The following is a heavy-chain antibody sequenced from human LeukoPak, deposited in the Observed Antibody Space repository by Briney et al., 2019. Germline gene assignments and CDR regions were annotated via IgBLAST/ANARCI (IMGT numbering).Heavy chain of an antibody. CDR1: GFTFSSYA. CDR2: ISASGGST. D-gene: IGHD2-15*01. CDR3: AKLIGSSSDIG. Sequence: GGSLRLSCAASGFTFSSYAMSWVRQAPEKGLEWVSTISASGGSTYYADSVKGRFTISRDNSKNTLYLQMNGLRVEDTAIYYCAKLIGSSSDIGWGQGTLVTVSS. V-gene: IGHV3-23*01. J-gene: IGHJ4*02.